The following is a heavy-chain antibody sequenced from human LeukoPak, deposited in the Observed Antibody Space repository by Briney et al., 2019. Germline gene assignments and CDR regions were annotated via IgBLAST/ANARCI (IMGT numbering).Heavy chain of an antibody. CDR1: GGSISSYY. CDR2: IYYSGST. D-gene: IGHD7-27*01. J-gene: IGHJ3*02. CDR3: ASQTGDDAFDI. Sequence: SETLSLTCTVSGGSISSYYWSWIRQPPGKGLEWIGYIYYSGSTNYNPSLKSRVTISVDTSKNQFSLKLSSVTAADTAVYYRASQTGDDAFDIWGQGTMVTVSS. V-gene: IGHV4-59*01.